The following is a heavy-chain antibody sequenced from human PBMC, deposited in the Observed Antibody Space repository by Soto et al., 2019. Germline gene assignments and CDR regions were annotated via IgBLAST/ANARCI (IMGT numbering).Heavy chain of an antibody. CDR1: GGSISSGGYY. J-gene: IGHJ4*02. Sequence: PSETLSLTCTVSGGSISSGGYYWSWIRQYPGKGLERIGYIYYSGSTYYNPSLKSRVTISIDTSKNQFSLKLSSVTAADTAIYFCARETYYYDSSGRTIDYWGQGTLVTVSS. D-gene: IGHD3-22*01. V-gene: IGHV4-31*03. CDR3: ARETYYYDSSGRTIDY. CDR2: IYYSGST.